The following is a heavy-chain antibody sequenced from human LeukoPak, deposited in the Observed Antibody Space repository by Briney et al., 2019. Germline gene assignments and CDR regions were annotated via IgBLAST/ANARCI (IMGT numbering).Heavy chain of an antibody. CDR1: GGSIASSSNY. V-gene: IGHV4-39*07. J-gene: IGHJ4*02. Sequence: SQTLTLTCTVSGGSIASSSNYWLWIRQPPGKGLEWIGSIYYTGNTYYNPSLKSRVTISVDTSKNQFSLNLASVTAADTAVYYCARVGVFGYCTRDSCHSPFDYWGQGTLVTVSS. CDR3: ARVGVFGYCTRDSCHSPFDY. CDR2: IYYTGNT. D-gene: IGHD2-15*01.